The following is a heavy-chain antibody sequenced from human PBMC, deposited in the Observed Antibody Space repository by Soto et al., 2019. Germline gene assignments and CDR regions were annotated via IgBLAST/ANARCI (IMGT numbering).Heavy chain of an antibody. Sequence: EVQLLESGGDLVQPGGSLRLSCAASGFTFSSYAMSWVRQAPGKGLEWVSAISGTGGSTHHADSVKGRFTISRDNSRNTLSLQMNSLRVEDTAVYYCAKGGYCSSTSCYLVGYYYGMDVW. CDR1: GFTFSSYA. J-gene: IGHJ6*01. V-gene: IGHV3-23*01. CDR2: ISGTGGST. D-gene: IGHD2-2*01. CDR3: AKGGYCSSTSCYLVGYYYGMDV.